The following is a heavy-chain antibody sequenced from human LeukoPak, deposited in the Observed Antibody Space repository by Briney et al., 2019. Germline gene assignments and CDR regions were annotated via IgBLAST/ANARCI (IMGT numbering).Heavy chain of an antibody. V-gene: IGHV5-51*01. D-gene: IGHD2-2*01. CDR3: ASPPTRECSSISCPLSY. Sequence: GESLKLSCKGSGYSFTTYWIAWVRQIPGKGLEWMGIIYPGDSDTRYSPSFQGQVTISVDKSVSAAYLQWSSLKASDTAMYYCASPPTRECSSISCPLSYWGQGTLVTVSS. CDR1: GYSFTTYW. J-gene: IGHJ4*02. CDR2: IYPGDSDT.